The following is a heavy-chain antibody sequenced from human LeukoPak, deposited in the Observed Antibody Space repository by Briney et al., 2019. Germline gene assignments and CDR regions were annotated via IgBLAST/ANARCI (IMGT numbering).Heavy chain of an antibody. D-gene: IGHD2-2*01. J-gene: IGHJ5*02. CDR3: ARAAIEDIVVVPAGFWFDP. V-gene: IGHV1-2*02. CDR1: GYTFTGYY. Sequence: ASVKVSCKASGYTFTGYYMHWVRQAPGQGLEWMGWINPNSGGTNYAQKFQGRVTMTRDTSISTAYMELSRLRSDDTAVYYCARAAIEDIVVVPAGFWFDPWGQGTLVTVSS. CDR2: INPNSGGT.